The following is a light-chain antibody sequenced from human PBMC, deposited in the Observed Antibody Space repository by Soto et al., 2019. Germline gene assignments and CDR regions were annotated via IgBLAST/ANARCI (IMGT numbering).Light chain of an antibody. V-gene: IGLV1-40*01. CDR1: SSSVGAGYD. CDR3: SSYTNINTRACV. CDR2: SNT. Sequence: QSALTQPPSVSGAPGQRVTISCTGSSSSVGAGYDVHWYQHLPGTAPKLLIFSNTNRPSGVPDRFSGSKSGTSVSLAIAGLQAEDEGEYYCSSYTNINTRACVFGTGTKLTVL. J-gene: IGLJ1*01.